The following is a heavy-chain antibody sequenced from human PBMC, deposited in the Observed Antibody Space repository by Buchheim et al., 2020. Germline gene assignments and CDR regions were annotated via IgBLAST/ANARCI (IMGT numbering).Heavy chain of an antibody. CDR1: GGSFSGYY. J-gene: IGHJ4*02. Sequence: QVQLQQWGAGLLKPSETLSLTCAVYGGSFSGYYWSWIRQPPGKGLEWIGEINHSGSTNYNPSLKSRVTIPVNTSKNQVPLKLSSVTAADTAVYYCARVGYSSGFLDYWGQGTL. CDR2: INHSGST. V-gene: IGHV4-34*01. CDR3: ARVGYSSGFLDY. D-gene: IGHD6-19*01.